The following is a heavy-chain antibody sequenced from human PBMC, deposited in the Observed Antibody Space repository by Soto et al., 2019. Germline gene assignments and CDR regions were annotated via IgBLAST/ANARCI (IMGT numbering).Heavy chain of an antibody. CDR2: INPNSGGT. CDR3: AREVGSSWSRWFDP. J-gene: IGHJ5*02. Sequence: VKVSCKASGYTFTGYYMHWVRQAPGQGLEWMGWINPNSGGTNYAQKFQGWVTMTRDTSISTAYMELSRLRSDDTAVYYCAREVGSSWSRWFDPWGQGTLVTVSS. V-gene: IGHV1-2*04. D-gene: IGHD6-13*01. CDR1: GYTFTGYY.